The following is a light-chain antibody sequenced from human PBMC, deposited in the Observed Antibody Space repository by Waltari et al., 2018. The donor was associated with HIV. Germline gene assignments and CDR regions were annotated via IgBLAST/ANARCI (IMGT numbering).Light chain of an antibody. CDR1: SSDVGGYDY. Sequence: QSALTQPASVSGSPGQSITISCTGTSSDVGGYDYVSWYQQDPGKAPKVIIYDVSKRPSGVSNRFSGSKSGNTASLAISGLRSEDEADYYCAAWGNSLSLLFGGGTKLTVL. CDR3: AAWGNSLSLL. CDR2: DVS. V-gene: IGLV2-14*01. J-gene: IGLJ2*01.